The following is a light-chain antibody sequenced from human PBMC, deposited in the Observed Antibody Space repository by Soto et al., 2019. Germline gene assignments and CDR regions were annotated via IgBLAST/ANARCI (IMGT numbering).Light chain of an antibody. CDR2: GNS. J-gene: IGLJ3*02. CDR1: SSNIGADYD. CDR3: QSYDSSLSAVL. Sequence: QAVVTQPPSVSGAPGQRVTISCTGSSSNIGADYDVHWYQQLPGTAPKLLIYGNSNRPSGVPDRFSGSKSGTSASLAITGLQAEDEADYYCQSYDSSLSAVLFGGGTKLTVL. V-gene: IGLV1-40*01.